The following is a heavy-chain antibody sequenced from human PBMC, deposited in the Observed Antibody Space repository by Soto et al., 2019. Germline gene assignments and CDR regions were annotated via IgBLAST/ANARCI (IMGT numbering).Heavy chain of an antibody. D-gene: IGHD5-12*01. CDR1: GYTFTGYY. V-gene: IGHV1-2*04. CDR3: ARGGGYSGYDYRY. J-gene: IGHJ4*02. Sequence: ASVKVSCKASGYTFTGYYMHWVRQAPGQGLEWMGWINPNSGGTNYAQKFQGWVTMTRDTSISTAYMELSRLRSDDTAVYYCARGGGYSGYDYRYWGQGTLVTVSS. CDR2: INPNSGGT.